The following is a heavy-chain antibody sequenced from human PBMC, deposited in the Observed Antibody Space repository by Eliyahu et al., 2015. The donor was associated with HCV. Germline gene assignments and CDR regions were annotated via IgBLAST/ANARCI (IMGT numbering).Heavy chain of an antibody. Sequence: QVTLKESGPVLVKPTETLTLTCTVSGFSLSNARMGVSWIRQPPGKALEWLAHIFSNDEKSYSTSLKSRLTISKDTSKSQVVLTMTNMDPVDTATYYCARIPYGGNSGYYYYGMDVWGQGTTVTVSS. J-gene: IGHJ6*02. V-gene: IGHV2-26*01. CDR3: ARIPYGGNSGYYYYGMDV. CDR1: GFSLSNARMG. D-gene: IGHD4-23*01. CDR2: IFSNDEK.